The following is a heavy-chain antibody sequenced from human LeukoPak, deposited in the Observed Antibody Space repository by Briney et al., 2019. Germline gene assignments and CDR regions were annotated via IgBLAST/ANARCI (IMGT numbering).Heavy chain of an antibody. D-gene: IGHD3-10*01. J-gene: IGHJ4*02. Sequence: GGSLRLSCAASGFSFSSYCMSWVRQAPGKGLEWVSGIGISGYSTYYADSVKGRFTISRDNSKNTLYLQMNGLRAEDTAFYYCAKDPGSGGYYNLPDYWGQGTLVTVSS. V-gene: IGHV3-23*01. CDR1: GFSFSSYC. CDR3: AKDPGSGGYYNLPDY. CDR2: IGISGYST.